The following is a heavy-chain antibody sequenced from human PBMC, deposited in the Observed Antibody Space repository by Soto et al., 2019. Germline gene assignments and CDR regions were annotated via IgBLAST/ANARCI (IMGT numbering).Heavy chain of an antibody. J-gene: IGHJ4*02. CDR1: GYTFIDFG. CDR3: AKSSVAGSSFFDY. D-gene: IGHD6-19*01. Sequence: QVLLVQSGAEVKKPGASVKVSCKTSGYTFIDFGITWVRQAPGQDLEWMGWISGKNGNTKYAQTFQGRVTMTTDTSTSTAFMELRSLTSDDTAIYYCAKSSVAGSSFFDYWGQGSQVIVSS. V-gene: IGHV1-18*01. CDR2: ISGKNGNT.